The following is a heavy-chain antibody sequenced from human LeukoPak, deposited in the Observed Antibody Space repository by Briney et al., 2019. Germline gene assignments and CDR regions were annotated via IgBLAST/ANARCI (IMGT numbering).Heavy chain of an antibody. Sequence: GGTLRLSCAASGCTFSSYDMHWVRQATGKGLEWVSAIGTAGDTYYPGPVKGRFTISRENAKNSLYLQMNSLRAGDTAVYYCARAHRYSYGLDAFDIWGQGTMVTVSS. D-gene: IGHD5-18*01. CDR1: GCTFSSYD. J-gene: IGHJ3*02. CDR3: ARAHRYSYGLDAFDI. CDR2: IGTAGDT. V-gene: IGHV3-13*01.